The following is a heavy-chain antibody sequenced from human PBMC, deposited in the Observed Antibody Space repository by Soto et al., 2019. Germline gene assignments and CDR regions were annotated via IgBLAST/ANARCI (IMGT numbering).Heavy chain of an antibody. CDR2: IWYDGSNK. Sequence: GGSLRLSCAASGFTFSSYGMHWVRQAPGKGLEWVAVIWYDGSNKYYADSVKGRFTISRDNSKNTLYLQMNSLRAEDTAVYYCARGPIVVVPAAISWMDVWGQGTTVTVSS. V-gene: IGHV3-33*01. D-gene: IGHD2-2*02. CDR1: GFTFSSYG. J-gene: IGHJ6*02. CDR3: ARGPIVVVPAAISWMDV.